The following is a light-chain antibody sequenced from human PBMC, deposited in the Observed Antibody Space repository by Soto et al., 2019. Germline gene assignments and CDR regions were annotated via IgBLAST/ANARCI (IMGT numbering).Light chain of an antibody. CDR3: GSWDNSLSAYV. CDR2: DDN. J-gene: IGLJ1*01. V-gene: IGLV1-51*01. Sequence: QSVLTQPPSVSAAPGQKVTISCSGSSSNIGGNSVSWYQQLPGTAPKLLIYDDNKRPPGIPDRFSGSKSGTSATLGITGFQTGDEADYYCGSWDNSLSAYVFGTGTKVTVL. CDR1: SSNIGGNS.